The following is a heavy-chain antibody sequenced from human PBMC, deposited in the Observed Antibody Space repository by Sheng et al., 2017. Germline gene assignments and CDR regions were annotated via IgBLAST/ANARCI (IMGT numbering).Heavy chain of an antibody. Sequence: QVRLVQSGAEVRKPGASLKVSCEASGYIFVGHYLHWVRLAPGQGLQWLGWINTNSGGAHYAQNFQGRVTLTRDTSINTAYLDLTRLTSDDTAVYYCARSPYSSSSYFDYWGQG. CDR3: ARSPYSSSSYFDY. CDR2: INTNSGGA. CDR1: GYIFVGHY. V-gene: IGHV1-2*02. J-gene: IGHJ4*02. D-gene: IGHD6-6*01.